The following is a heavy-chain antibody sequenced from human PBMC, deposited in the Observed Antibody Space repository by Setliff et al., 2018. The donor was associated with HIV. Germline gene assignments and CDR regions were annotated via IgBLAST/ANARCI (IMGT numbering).Heavy chain of an antibody. CDR1: GGSLQGYY. Sequence: PSETLSLTCSVSGGSLQGYYWSWIRQPAGKGLQWIGRIYYVGWSKYNPSLEDRVTMSVDTSNNQFSLSLTGVTAADTAVYYCVRSIHGGGSEPFDTWGQGILVTVSS. CDR3: VRSIHGGGSEPFDT. CDR2: IYYVGWS. J-gene: IGHJ5*02. V-gene: IGHV4-4*07. D-gene: IGHD3-10*01.